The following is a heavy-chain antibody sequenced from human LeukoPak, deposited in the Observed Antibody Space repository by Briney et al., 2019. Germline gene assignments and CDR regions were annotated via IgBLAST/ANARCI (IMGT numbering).Heavy chain of an antibody. CDR1: GFTFSSHA. Sequence: GGSLRLSCAASGFTFSSHAMHWVRHAPGKGLEWVAVISYDGSNKYYADSVKGRFTISRDNSKNTLYLQMNSLRAEDTAIYYCARGGPFGAYWGQGTLVTVSS. D-gene: IGHD2-21*01. CDR3: ARGGPFGAY. V-gene: IGHV3-30-3*01. CDR2: ISYDGSNK. J-gene: IGHJ4*02.